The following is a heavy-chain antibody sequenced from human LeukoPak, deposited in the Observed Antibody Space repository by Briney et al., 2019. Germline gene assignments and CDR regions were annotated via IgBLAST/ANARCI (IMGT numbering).Heavy chain of an antibody. D-gene: IGHD3-10*01. Sequence: PGGSLRLSCAASGFTFSSYSMNWVRQAPGKGLEWVSYISSSSSTIYYADSVKGRFTISRDNAKNSLYLQMNSLRAEDTAVYYCASSVTMVRGVISELDYWGQGTLVTVSS. J-gene: IGHJ4*02. V-gene: IGHV3-48*01. CDR1: GFTFSSYS. CDR2: ISSSSSTI. CDR3: ASSVTMVRGVISELDY.